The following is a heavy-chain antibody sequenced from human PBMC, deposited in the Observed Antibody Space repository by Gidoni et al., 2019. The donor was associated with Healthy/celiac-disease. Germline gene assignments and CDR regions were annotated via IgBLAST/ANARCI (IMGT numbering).Heavy chain of an antibody. CDR2: INHSGST. J-gene: IGHJ4*02. Sequence: QVQLQQWGAGLLKPSETLSLTCAVYGGSFSGYYWSWIRQPPGKGLEWIGEINHSGSTNYNPSLKSRVTISVDTSKNQFSLKLSSVTAADTAVYYCARGDRYYDILTGYPAQNFDYWGQGTLVTVSS. D-gene: IGHD3-9*01. V-gene: IGHV4-34*01. CDR3: ARGDRYYDILTGYPAQNFDY. CDR1: GGSFSGYY.